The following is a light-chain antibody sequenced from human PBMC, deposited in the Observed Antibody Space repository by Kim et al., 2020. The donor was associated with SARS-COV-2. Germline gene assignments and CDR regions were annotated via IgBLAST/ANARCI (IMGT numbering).Light chain of an antibody. V-gene: IGKV2-30*02. CDR3: MQYTHWPAT. Sequence: PASISCRSSQSRVHSDDNTYLVWFQQRPGQSPRRLIYKVSTRDSGVPDRFSGSGSGTDFTLKISTVEAEDVGIYYCMQYTHWPATFGQGTKLEI. CDR1: QSRVHSDDNTY. J-gene: IGKJ2*01. CDR2: KVS.